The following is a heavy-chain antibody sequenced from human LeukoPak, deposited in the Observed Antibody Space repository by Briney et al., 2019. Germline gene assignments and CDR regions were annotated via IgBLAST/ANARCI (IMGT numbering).Heavy chain of an antibody. CDR3: ARANVGWDDAFDI. CDR2: ISYDGSNK. Sequence: PGRSLRLSCAASGFTFSSYAMHWVRQAPGKGLEWVAVISYDGSNKYYADSVKGRFTISRDNSKNTLYLQMNSLRAEDTAVYYCARANVGWDDAFDIWGQGTMVTVSS. D-gene: IGHD2-8*01. V-gene: IGHV3-30*14. J-gene: IGHJ3*02. CDR1: GFTFSSYA.